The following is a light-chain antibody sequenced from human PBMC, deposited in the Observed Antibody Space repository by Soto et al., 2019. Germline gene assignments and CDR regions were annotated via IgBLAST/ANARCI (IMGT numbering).Light chain of an antibody. Sequence: EIVLTQSPGTLSLSPGERATLSCRASQSVSSKLAWYQQKPGLAPRLLIYDVSTRATGIPARFSGSGSGTEFTLTISSLQSEDFAVYYRQQYKNWPPITFGQGTRLEIK. CDR3: QQYKNWPPIT. CDR1: QSVSSK. CDR2: DVS. V-gene: IGKV3-15*01. J-gene: IGKJ5*01.